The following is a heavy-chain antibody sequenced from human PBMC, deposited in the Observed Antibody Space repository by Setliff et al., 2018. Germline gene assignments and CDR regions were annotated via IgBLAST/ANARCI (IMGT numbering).Heavy chain of an antibody. J-gene: IGHJ5*02. D-gene: IGHD2-15*01. CDR1: GGSVGNSYYY. Sequence: PSETLSLTCTVSGGSVGNSYYYWNWIRQPAGKGLEWIGRIYTTWSTNYNASLKSRLIITRDTSKNQISLKLTSVTAADTAVYYCGRGFSRIEGWGNWFDPWGQGILVTVSS. V-gene: IGHV4-61*02. CDR2: IYTTWST. CDR3: GRGFSRIEGWGNWFDP.